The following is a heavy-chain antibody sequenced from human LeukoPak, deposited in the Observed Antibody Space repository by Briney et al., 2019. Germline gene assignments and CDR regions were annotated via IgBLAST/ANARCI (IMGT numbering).Heavy chain of an antibody. D-gene: IGHD1-1*01. CDR3: ARGRYTFDY. CDR1: GGSISGYY. Sequence: SETLSLTCTVSGGSISGYYWTWIRQPPGKGLEYIGYIYYSGSTNHNPSPKSRVTISVDTSKNQFSLKLSSVTAADTAVYYCARGRYTFDYWGQGTLVTVSS. V-gene: IGHV4-59*01. CDR2: IYYSGST. J-gene: IGHJ4*02.